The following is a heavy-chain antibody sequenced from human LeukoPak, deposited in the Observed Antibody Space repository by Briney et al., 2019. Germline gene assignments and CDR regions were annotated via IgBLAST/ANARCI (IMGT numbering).Heavy chain of an antibody. V-gene: IGHV4-59*01. J-gene: IGHJ4*02. CDR3: ARGYNWNDALFVY. D-gene: IGHD1-1*01. CDR2: IYYSGST. Sequence: SETLSLTCTVSGGSIISYHWSWIRQPPGKGLEWIGYIYYSGSTNYNPSLKSRVTISLDTSKNQFSLKLSSVTAADTAVYYCARGYNWNDALFVYWGQGTLVTVSS. CDR1: GGSIISYH.